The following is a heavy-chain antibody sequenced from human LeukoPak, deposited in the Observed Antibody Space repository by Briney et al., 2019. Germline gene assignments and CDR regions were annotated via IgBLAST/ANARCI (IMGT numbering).Heavy chain of an antibody. Sequence: PGGSLRLSCAASGFTFSSYAMSWVRQAPGKGLEWVSAISGSGGSAYYADSVKGRFTISRDNSKNTLYLQMNSLRAEDTAVYYCAKEGPSSWYMWDHDAFDIWGQGTMVTVSS. CDR3: AKEGPSSWYMWDHDAFDI. CDR1: GFTFSSYA. D-gene: IGHD6-13*01. J-gene: IGHJ3*02. V-gene: IGHV3-23*01. CDR2: ISGSGGSA.